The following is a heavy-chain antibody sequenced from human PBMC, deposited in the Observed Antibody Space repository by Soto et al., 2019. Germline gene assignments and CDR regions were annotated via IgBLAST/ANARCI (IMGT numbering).Heavy chain of an antibody. V-gene: IGHV5-51*01. CDR1: GYTFTNYW. CDR2: IFPRDSDT. D-gene: IGHD4-4*01. J-gene: IGHJ4*02. Sequence: PGESLKISCQASGYTFTNYWIAWVRHMPGRGLEWMGLIFPRDSDTRYNSSFEGQVTISADRSITTAYLQWTSLKASDTATYFCARLGSLLQPFDYWGQGTPVTVSS. CDR3: ARLGSLLQPFDY.